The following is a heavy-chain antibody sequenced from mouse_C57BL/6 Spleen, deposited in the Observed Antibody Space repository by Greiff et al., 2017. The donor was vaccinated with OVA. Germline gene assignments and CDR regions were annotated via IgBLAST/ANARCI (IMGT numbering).Heavy chain of an antibody. Sequence: DVQLQQSGPGLVKPSQTVFLTCTVTGISITTGNYRWSWIRQFPGNKLEWIGYIYYSGTITYNPSLTSRTTITRDTPKNQFFLEMNSLTAEDTATYYCARDQDYGYFDYWGQGTTLTVSA. CDR1: GISITTGNYR. D-gene: IGHD1-1*01. CDR3: ARDQDYGYFDY. CDR2: IYYSGTI. J-gene: IGHJ2*01. V-gene: IGHV3-5*01.